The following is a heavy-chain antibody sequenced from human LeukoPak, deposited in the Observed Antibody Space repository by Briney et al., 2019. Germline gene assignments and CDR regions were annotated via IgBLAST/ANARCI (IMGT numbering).Heavy chain of an antibody. Sequence: PSETLSPTCTVSGGSISSYYWSWIRQPPGKGLEWIGYIYYSGSTNYNPSLKSRVTISVDTSKNQFSLKLSSVTAADTAVYYCARGRHYYGHFDYWGQGTLVTVSS. CDR2: IYYSGST. D-gene: IGHD3-10*01. J-gene: IGHJ4*02. V-gene: IGHV4-59*01. CDR1: GGSISSYY. CDR3: ARGRHYYGHFDY.